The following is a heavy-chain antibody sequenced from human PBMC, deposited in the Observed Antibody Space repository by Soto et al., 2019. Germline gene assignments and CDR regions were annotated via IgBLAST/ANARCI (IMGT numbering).Heavy chain of an antibody. J-gene: IGHJ4*02. CDR3: ATNSCNDYQKSGILDY. CDR2: IIPIFGTA. V-gene: IGHV1-69*13. Sequence: SVKVSCKASGGTFSSYAISWVRQAPGQGLEWMGGIIPIFGTANYAQKFQGRVTITADESTSTAYMELSSLRSEDTAVYYCATNSCNDYQKSGILDYCAQGTLVTVSS. D-gene: IGHD5-12*01. CDR1: GGTFSSYA.